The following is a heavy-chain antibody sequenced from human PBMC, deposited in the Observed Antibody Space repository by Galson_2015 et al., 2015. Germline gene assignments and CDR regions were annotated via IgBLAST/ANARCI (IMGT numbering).Heavy chain of an antibody. J-gene: IGHJ5*02. CDR2: IIPIFGTA. D-gene: IGHD2-2*01. CDR3: ARPVPPWNWFDP. Sequence: SVKVSCKASGGTFSSYAISWVRQAPGQGLEWMGGIIPIFGTANYAQKFQGRVTITADKSTSTAYMELSSLRSEDTAVYHCARPVPPWNWFDPWGQGTLVTVSS. V-gene: IGHV1-69*06. CDR1: GGTFSSYA.